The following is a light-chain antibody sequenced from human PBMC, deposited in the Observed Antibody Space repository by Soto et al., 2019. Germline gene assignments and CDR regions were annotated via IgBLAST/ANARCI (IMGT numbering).Light chain of an antibody. CDR2: SAS. CDR3: LQLFRYPLT. V-gene: IGKV1-9*01. J-gene: IGKJ4*01. Sequence: DIQLTQSPSFLSASVGDRITITCRAGQGISNYLAWYQQKPGKAPELLVYSASTLQSGVPSRFSGGGSETEFSLTIGTLQPEDFATYYCLQLFRYPLTFGGGTKVDLK. CDR1: QGISNY.